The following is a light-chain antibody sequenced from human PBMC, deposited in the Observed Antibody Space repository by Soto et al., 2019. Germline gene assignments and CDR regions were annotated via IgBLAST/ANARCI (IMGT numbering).Light chain of an antibody. CDR3: QKYNNWPPT. Sequence: EIVVTQSPATLSVSPGERATLSCRASQSVSGNLAWYQQKPGQAPRLLIYGASTRATGIPARFSGSGSGTEFTLTISSLRSEDFAVYYCQKYNNWPPTFGQGTKVEIK. CDR2: GAS. CDR1: QSVSGN. V-gene: IGKV3D-15*01. J-gene: IGKJ1*01.